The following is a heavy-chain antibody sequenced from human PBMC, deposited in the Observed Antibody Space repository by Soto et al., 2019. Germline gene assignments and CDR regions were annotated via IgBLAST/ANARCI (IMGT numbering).Heavy chain of an antibody. V-gene: IGHV3-74*01. CDR2: INSDGSTI. J-gene: IGHJ2*01. D-gene: IGHD1-7*01. CDR3: ARGGTRHWYFDL. Sequence: EVQLVEAGGGLVQPGGSLRLSCEVSGFTFSSYWMHWVRQAPGKGLVWVSRINSDGSTITYADAVEGRFTISIDNAKNTLYLQLNSLRAEDTDVYYCARGGTRHWYFDLWGRGTLVTVSS. CDR1: GFTFSSYW.